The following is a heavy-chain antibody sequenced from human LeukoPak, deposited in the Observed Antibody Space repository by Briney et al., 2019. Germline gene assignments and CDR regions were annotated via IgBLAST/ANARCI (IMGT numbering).Heavy chain of an antibody. CDR2: IYYSGST. V-gene: IGHV4-59*08. CDR1: GGSISSYY. Sequence: LVKPSETLSLTCTVSGGSISSYYWSWIRQPPGKGLEWIGYIYYSGSTNYNPSLKSRVTISVDTSKNQFSLKLNSVTAADTAVYYCARQSITVAGISFDYWGQGTLVTVSS. J-gene: IGHJ4*02. CDR3: ARQSITVAGISFDY. D-gene: IGHD6-19*01.